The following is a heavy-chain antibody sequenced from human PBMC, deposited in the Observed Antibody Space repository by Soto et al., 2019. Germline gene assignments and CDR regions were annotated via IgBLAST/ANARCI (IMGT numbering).Heavy chain of an antibody. D-gene: IGHD3-3*01. CDR1: GYSFTSYG. J-gene: IGHJ5*02. CDR3: ARGGHLGFLESLSFDP. Sequence: GASVKVSCKTSGYSFTSYGISWVRQAPGQGLQWMGWISGHNGDVNYAESLQGRVTMTTDISTSTAYMELRSLRSDDTAVYYCARGGHLGFLESLSFDPWGQGTLVTVSS. CDR2: ISGHNGDV. V-gene: IGHV1-18*01.